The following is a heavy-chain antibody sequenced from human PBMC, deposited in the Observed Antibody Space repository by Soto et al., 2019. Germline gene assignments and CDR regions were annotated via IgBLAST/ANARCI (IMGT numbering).Heavy chain of an antibody. J-gene: IGHJ3*02. V-gene: IGHV3-72*01. D-gene: IGHD3-3*01. CDR3: ATGSGADYPFDI. CDR1: GFTFSDHY. CDR2: IRNKANSYTT. Sequence: EVQLVESGGGLVQPGGSLRLSCAVSGFTFSDHYMDWVRQAPGKGLEWVGHIRNKANSYTTEYAASVRGRFTISRDDSKNSLYLHMNRLITEETAVYYCATGSGADYPFDIWGQGTMVTVSS.